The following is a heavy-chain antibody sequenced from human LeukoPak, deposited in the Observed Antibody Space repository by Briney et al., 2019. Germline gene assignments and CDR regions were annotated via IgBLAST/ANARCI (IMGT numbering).Heavy chain of an antibody. Sequence: GGSLRLSCAASGFTFSSYSMNWVRQAPGKGLEWVSSISSSSSYIYYADSVKGRFTISRDNAKNSLYLQMNSLRAEDTAVYYCARDRGYDILTGYLDYWGQGTLVTVSS. CDR1: GFTFSSYS. CDR2: ISSSSSYI. J-gene: IGHJ4*02. CDR3: ARDRGYDILTGYLDY. D-gene: IGHD3-9*01. V-gene: IGHV3-21*01.